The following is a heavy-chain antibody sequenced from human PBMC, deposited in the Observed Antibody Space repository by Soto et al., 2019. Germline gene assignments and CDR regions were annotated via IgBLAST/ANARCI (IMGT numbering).Heavy chain of an antibody. J-gene: IGHJ4*02. D-gene: IGHD1-26*01. CDR2: ISGNGDSA. Sequence: EVQLLESGGGLVQPGGSLRLSCAASAFTFSSYAMTWVRQAPGKGLEWVSSISGNGDSAYYADSVKGRFTISRDNSKSTVYLRMNSLRAEDTAVYYCAKLIVEFDYWGQGTLVTVSS. V-gene: IGHV3-23*01. CDR3: AKLIVEFDY. CDR1: AFTFSSYA.